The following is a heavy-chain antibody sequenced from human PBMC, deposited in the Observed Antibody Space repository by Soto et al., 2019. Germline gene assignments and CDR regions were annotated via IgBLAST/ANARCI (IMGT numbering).Heavy chain of an antibody. CDR2: IKGDGSEK. CDR1: RFTFSRHW. CDR3: ARDYSGHDRGIDY. D-gene: IGHD5-12*01. J-gene: IGHJ4*02. Sequence: GGSLRLSCAASRFTFSRHWMSWVRQAPGKGLEWVANIKGDGSEKCYVDSVKGRFTISRDNAKNSLYLQMNSLRAEDTGVYYCARDYSGHDRGIDYWGQGTLVTVSS. V-gene: IGHV3-7*01.